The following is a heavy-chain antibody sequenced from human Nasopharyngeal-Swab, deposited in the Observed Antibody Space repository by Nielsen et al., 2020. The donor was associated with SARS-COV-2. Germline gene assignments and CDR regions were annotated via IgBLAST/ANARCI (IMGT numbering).Heavy chain of an antibody. CDR2: ISESGSVI. D-gene: IGHD1-1*01. Sequence: GESLKISCAASGFIFSSYELNWVRQAPGMGLEWASYISESGSVISYADSVEGRFTISRDNAKDSLYLHINSLRAEDTAVYYCARDSGPGTTGNAFDIWGQGTKVTVSS. V-gene: IGHV3-48*03. J-gene: IGHJ3*02. CDR1: GFIFSSYE. CDR3: ARDSGPGTTGNAFDI.